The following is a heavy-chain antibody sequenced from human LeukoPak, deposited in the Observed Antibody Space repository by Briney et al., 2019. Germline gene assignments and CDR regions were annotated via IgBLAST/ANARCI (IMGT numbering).Heavy chain of an antibody. Sequence: SETLSLTCAVYGGSFSGYYWSWIRQPPGKGLEWIGEINHSGSTNYNPSLKSRVTISVDTSKNQFSLKLSSVTAADTAVYYCARGRYYCDSRRYYFDYWGQGTLVTVSS. V-gene: IGHV4-34*01. D-gene: IGHD3-22*01. J-gene: IGHJ4*02. CDR1: GGSFSGYY. CDR2: INHSGST. CDR3: ARGRYYCDSRRYYFDY.